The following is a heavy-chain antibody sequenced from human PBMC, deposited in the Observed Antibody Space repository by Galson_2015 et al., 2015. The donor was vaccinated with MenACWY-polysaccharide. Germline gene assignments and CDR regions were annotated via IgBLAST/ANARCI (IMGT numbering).Heavy chain of an antibody. CDR1: GFTFSNAW. D-gene: IGHD2-2*02. CDR2: IKSKTDGGTT. Sequence: SLRLSCAASGFTFSNAWMSWVRQAPGKGLEWVGRIKSKTDGGTTDYAAPVKGRFTISRDDSKNTLYLQMNSLKTEDTAVYYCTSGLGYCSSTSCYTPWTNSNWFDPWGQGTLVTVSS. V-gene: IGHV3-15*01. CDR3: TSGLGYCSSTSCYTPWTNSNWFDP. J-gene: IGHJ5*02.